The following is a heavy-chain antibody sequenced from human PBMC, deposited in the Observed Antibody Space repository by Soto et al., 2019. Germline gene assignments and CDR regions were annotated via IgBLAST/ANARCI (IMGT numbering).Heavy chain of an antibody. D-gene: IGHD3-16*01. J-gene: IGHJ5*02. V-gene: IGHV3-33*01. CDR1: GFTISSNG. CDR3: ATKFEVVSYCFDP. CDR2: VCYVDSNK. Sequence: GGSLRLSCAASGFTISSNGMHWVRQAPGKGLEGVGVVCYVDSNKYYESPVMGQFATTRDNSKNTLYLQMNSLMAEAAAVYYCATKFEVVSYCFDPWGQGTLVTVSS.